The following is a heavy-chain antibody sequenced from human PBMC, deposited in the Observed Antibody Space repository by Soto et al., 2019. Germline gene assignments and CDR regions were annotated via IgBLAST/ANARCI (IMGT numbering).Heavy chain of an antibody. Sequence: ASVKVSCKASGYTFTGYYMHWVRQAPGQGLEWMGWINPNSGGTNYAQKFQGWVTMTRDTSISTAYLELRRLRPADTAFYFCARDGHAYGVSSGSDVGWIDPWGQGTLVTVSS. V-gene: IGHV1-2*04. CDR2: INPNSGGT. J-gene: IGHJ5*02. D-gene: IGHD4-17*01. CDR1: GYTFTGYY. CDR3: ARDGHAYGVSSGSDVGWIDP.